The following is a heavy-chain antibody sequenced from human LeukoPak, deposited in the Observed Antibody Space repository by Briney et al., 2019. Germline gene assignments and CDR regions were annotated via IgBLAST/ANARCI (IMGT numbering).Heavy chain of an antibody. CDR2: TYYRSKWYN. CDR3: AGLSYTYVPI. V-gene: IGHV6-1*01. J-gene: IGHJ4*02. D-gene: IGHD5-18*01. Sequence: PSQTYSLTCAISGDSVSSNSAAWGWIRQSPSRGLEWLGRTYYRSKWYNEYALSVKSRITINPDTSKNHFSLQLNSVTPEDTAVYYCAGLSYTYVPIWGQGTLVTVSS. CDR1: GDSVSSNSAA.